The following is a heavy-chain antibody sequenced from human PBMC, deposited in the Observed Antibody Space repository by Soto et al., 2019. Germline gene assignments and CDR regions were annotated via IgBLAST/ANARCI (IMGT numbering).Heavy chain of an antibody. D-gene: IGHD2-15*01. CDR2: IIPIFGTA. V-gene: IGHV1-69*01. J-gene: IGHJ5*02. CDR3: ARDRMILGYCSGGSCFGWFDP. Sequence: QVQLVQSGAEVKKPGSSVKVSCKASGGTFSSYAISWVRQAPGQGLEWMGGIIPIFGTANYAQKFQGRVTITADESTTTAYIELSSLRSEDTAVYSCARDRMILGYCSGGSCFGWFDPWGQGTLVTVSS. CDR1: GGTFSSYA.